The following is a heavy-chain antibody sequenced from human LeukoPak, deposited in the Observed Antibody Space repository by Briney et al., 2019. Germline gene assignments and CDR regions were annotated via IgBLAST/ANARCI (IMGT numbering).Heavy chain of an antibody. D-gene: IGHD6-13*01. J-gene: IGHJ5*02. CDR2: LYSDGTT. Sequence: PGGSLRLSCAASGFTVSSNYMSWVRQAPGKGLEWVSVLYSDGTTFYADSVKGRFTISRDNSKNTLYLQMNSLRAEGTAVYYCAREVAAAWSWFDPWGQGALVTVSS. CDR1: GFTVSSNY. CDR3: AREVAAAWSWFDP. V-gene: IGHV3-53*01.